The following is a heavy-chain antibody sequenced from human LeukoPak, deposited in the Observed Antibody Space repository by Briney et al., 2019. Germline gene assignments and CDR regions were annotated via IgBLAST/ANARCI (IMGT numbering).Heavy chain of an antibody. CDR1: GGSISSYY. D-gene: IGHD6-19*01. J-gene: IGHJ2*01. Sequence: SETLSLTCTVSGGSISSYYWSWIRQPPGKGLEWIGYIYYSGSTNYNPSLKSRVTISVDTPKNQFSLKLSSVTAADTAVYYCVRTPVAATSWYFDLWGRGTLVTVSS. V-gene: IGHV4-59*01. CDR2: IYYSGST. CDR3: VRTPVAATSWYFDL.